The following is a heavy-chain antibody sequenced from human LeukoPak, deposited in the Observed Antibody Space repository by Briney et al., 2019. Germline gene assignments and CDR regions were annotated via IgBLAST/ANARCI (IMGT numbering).Heavy chain of an antibody. V-gene: IGHV3-11*04. CDR1: GFTFSDYY. CDR3: ARRWLGDPYGMDV. J-gene: IGHJ6*02. CDR2: ISSSATTI. Sequence: PGGSLRLSCAASGFTFSDYYMSWIRQAPGKGLEGVSYISSSATTIYYADSVKGRFTISRDNAKNSLYLQMNSLRDEDTAVYYCARRWLGDPYGMDVWGQGTTVSVSS. D-gene: IGHD3-10*01.